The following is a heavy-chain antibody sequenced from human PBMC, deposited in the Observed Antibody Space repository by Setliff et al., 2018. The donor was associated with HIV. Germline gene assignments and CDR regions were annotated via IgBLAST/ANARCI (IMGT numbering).Heavy chain of an antibody. Sequence: SETLSLTCTVSGGSISSYYWSWIRRPPGKGLEWIGYIYYSGSTNYNPSLKSRVTISVDTSKNQFSLKLSSVTAADTAVYYCARGPSLQTTLFDYWGQGTLVTVSP. J-gene: IGHJ4*02. CDR2: IYYSGST. CDR3: ARGPSLQTTLFDY. V-gene: IGHV4-59*08. CDR1: GGSISSYY.